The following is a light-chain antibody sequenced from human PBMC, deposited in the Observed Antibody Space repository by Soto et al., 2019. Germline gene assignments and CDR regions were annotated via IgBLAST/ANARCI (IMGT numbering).Light chain of an antibody. Sequence: DIVWTQSPGTLSLSPGERATLSCRASQSVNSDYFAWYQQKPGQAPRLLIYGASTRAAGIPDRFTGSGSGTDFTLTISRLEPEDLAVHYCQQYGNSPPWTFGQGTKVEIK. CDR2: GAS. CDR3: QQYGNSPPWT. V-gene: IGKV3-20*01. J-gene: IGKJ1*01. CDR1: QSVNSDY.